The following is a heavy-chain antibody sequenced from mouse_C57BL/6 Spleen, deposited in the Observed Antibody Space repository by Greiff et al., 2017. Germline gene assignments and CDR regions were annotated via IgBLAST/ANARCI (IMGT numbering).Heavy chain of an antibody. CDR1: GYTFTSYW. CDR2: INPSNGGT. CDR3: AVLYYDYPYYYAMDY. V-gene: IGHV1-53*01. Sequence: QVQLQQPGTELVKPGASVKLSCKASGYTFTSYWMHWVKQRPGQGLEWIGNINPSNGGTNYNEKFKSKATLTVDRSSSTAYMQLSSLTSEDSAVYYCAVLYYDYPYYYAMDYWGQGTSVTVSS. D-gene: IGHD2-4*01. J-gene: IGHJ4*01.